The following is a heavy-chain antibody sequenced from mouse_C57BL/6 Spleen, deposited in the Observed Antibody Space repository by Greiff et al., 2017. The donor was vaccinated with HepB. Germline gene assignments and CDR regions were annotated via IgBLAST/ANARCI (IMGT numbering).Heavy chain of an antibody. V-gene: IGHV5-9*04. Sequence: EVQLQESGGGLVKPGGSLKLSCAASGFTFSSYTMSWVRQTPEKRLEWVATISGGGGNTYYPDSVKGRFTISRDNAKNTLYLQMSSLRSEDTALYYCARERFSSFDYWGQGTTLTVSS. J-gene: IGHJ2*01. CDR3: ARERFSSFDY. CDR2: ISGGGGNT. CDR1: GFTFSSYT.